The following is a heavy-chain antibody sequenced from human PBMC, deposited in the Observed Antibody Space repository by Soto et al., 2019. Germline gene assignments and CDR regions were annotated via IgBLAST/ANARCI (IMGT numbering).Heavy chain of an antibody. J-gene: IGHJ5*02. CDR3: ATDGGWSAAS. V-gene: IGHV3-23*01. Sequence: EVQLLESGGGLVQPGGSLRLSCAASGFTFSSYAMSWVRQAPGKGLEWVSAISGSGGSTYYAESVKGRFTISRDNSKYALHLRVNSLRAEDMAVYYCATDGGWSAASWGQGTLVTVSS. D-gene: IGHD6-19*01. CDR2: ISGSGGST. CDR1: GFTFSSYA.